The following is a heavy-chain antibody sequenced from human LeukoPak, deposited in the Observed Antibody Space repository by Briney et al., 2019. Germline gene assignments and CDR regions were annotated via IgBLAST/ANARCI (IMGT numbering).Heavy chain of an antibody. D-gene: IGHD1-26*01. V-gene: IGHV1-2*02. Sequence: HRASVKVSCKASGYTFTGYYMRWVRQAPGQGLEWMGWINPNSGGTNYAQKFQGRVTMTRDTSISTAYMELSRLRSDDTAVYYCARVRWELRNYFDYWGQGTLVSVSS. CDR3: ARVRWELRNYFDY. J-gene: IGHJ4*02. CDR1: GYTFTGYY. CDR2: INPNSGGT.